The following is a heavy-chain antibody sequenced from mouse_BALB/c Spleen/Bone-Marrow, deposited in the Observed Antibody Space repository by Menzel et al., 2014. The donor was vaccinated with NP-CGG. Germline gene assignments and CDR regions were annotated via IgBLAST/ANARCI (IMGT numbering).Heavy chain of an antibody. D-gene: IGHD6-1*01. Sequence: VQLLQSGAELVRPGASVKLSCKASGYTFTSYWMNWVKQRPGQGLEWIGMIDPSDSETHYNQMFKDKATLTVDKSSSTAYVQLNSLTSEDSAVYYCARKKSKLCFWFAYWGQGTLVTVSA. V-gene: IGHV1-61*01. J-gene: IGHJ3*01. CDR1: GYTFTSYW. CDR2: IDPSDSET. CDR3: ARKKSKLCFWFAY.